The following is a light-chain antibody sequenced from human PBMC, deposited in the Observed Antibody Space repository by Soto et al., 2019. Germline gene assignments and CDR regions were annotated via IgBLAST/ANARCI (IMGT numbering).Light chain of an antibody. CDR2: GAS. V-gene: IGKV3-20*01. CDR3: QQYYSTPWT. CDR1: QSVSSSY. Sequence: IVVTQSPECLAVFLREGGAIISSRINQSVSSSYLAWYQQKPGQAPRLLIYGASSRASGVPDRFSGSGSGTDFTLTISSLQADDVAVYYCQQYYSTPWTFGQRTKAAIK. J-gene: IGKJ1*01.